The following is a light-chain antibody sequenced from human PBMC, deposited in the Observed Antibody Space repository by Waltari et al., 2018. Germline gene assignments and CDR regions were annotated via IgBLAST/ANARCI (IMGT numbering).Light chain of an antibody. CDR3: FSQALDGLVL. Sequence: QSALTQPASVSGSPGQSITISSSVVGIAVGSSDYVSWHQHHPAKAHQVIIYDVTNRPSGVSGRYSAAKSANTASLTICRLQPEDEADYYCFSQALDGLVLFGGGTRLTVL. CDR2: DVT. CDR1: GIAVGSSDY. J-gene: IGLJ2*01. V-gene: IGLV2-14*03.